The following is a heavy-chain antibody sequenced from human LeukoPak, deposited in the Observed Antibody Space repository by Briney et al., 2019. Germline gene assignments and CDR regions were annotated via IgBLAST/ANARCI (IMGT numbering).Heavy chain of an antibody. Sequence: ASVKVSCKASGYTFTSYDINWVRQATGQGLEWMGWMNPNSGSTNYAQKFQGWVTMTRDTSISTAYMELSRLRSDDTAVYYCAREFGYFDYWGQGTLVTVSS. CDR3: AREFGYFDY. CDR2: MNPNSGST. V-gene: IGHV1-2*04. D-gene: IGHD3-22*01. CDR1: GYTFTSYD. J-gene: IGHJ4*02.